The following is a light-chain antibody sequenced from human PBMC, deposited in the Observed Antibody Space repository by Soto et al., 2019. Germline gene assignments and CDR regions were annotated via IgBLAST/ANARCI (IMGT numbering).Light chain of an antibody. V-gene: IGKV3-20*01. CDR1: QNISRFY. Sequence: DIVLTQSPGTLSLSPGERATLSCRASQNISRFYLAWYHQRPGQAPKLLISGTSTRATGIPDRFSGSGSGTEFSLTINRLEPEDFAVYYCQQYGRSPIYTFGQGTKLEIK. CDR2: GTS. CDR3: QQYGRSPIYT. J-gene: IGKJ2*01.